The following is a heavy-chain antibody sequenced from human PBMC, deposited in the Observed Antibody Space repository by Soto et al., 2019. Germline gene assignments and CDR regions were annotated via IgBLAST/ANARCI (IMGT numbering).Heavy chain of an antibody. D-gene: IGHD3-3*01. CDR2: ISTSGHV. CDR1: CGSLIKYY. V-gene: IGHV4-4*07. CDR3: ARDNNDFWSLYPLAFDY. Sequence: SETLSLTCSFSCGSLIKYYWSWIRQPAGKGLEWIGRISTSGHVVSKVSLRSRLTMSVDMSNNHFSLKLTSVTAADTAVYYCARDNNDFWSLYPLAFDYWGQGALVTVSS. J-gene: IGHJ4*02.